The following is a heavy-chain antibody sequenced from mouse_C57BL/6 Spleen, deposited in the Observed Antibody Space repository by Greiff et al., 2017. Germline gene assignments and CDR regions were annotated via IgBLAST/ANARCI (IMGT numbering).Heavy chain of an antibody. J-gene: IGHJ4*01. CDR2: INPNNGGT. D-gene: IGHD3-2*02. CDR3: ARGTAQATNYYAMDY. V-gene: IGHV1-26*01. Sequence: EVQLQQSGPELVKPGASVKISCKASGYTFTDYYMNWVKQSHGKSLEWIGDINPNNGGTSYNQKFKGKATLTVDKSSSTAYMELRSLTSGDSAVYYCARGTAQATNYYAMDYWGQGTSVTVSS. CDR1: GYTFTDYY.